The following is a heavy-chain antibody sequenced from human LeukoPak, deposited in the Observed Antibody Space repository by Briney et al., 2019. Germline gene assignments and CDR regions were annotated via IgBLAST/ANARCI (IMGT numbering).Heavy chain of an antibody. CDR1: GGSISSGGYY. J-gene: IGHJ4*02. V-gene: IGHV4-31*03. Sequence: SQTLSLTCTVSGGSISSGGYYWSWLRQHPGKGLEWIGYIYYSGSTYYNPSLKSRVTISVDTSKNQCSLKLSSVTAADTAVYYGARGFGGATTSFDYWGQGTLVTVSS. D-gene: IGHD1-26*01. CDR3: ARGFGGATTSFDY. CDR2: IYYSGST.